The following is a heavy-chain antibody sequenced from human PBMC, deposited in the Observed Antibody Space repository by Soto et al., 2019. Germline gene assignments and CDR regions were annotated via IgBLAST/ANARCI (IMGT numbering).Heavy chain of an antibody. Sequence: PGGSLRLSCEVSGFTFSTYDMHWVRQAPGKGLEWVAMISYDGTTKYYIDSVKGRFSISRDNSKNTLYVQMNSLRVEDTAVYYCAKVGYAGCVYDYGYSYFDSLGQGSQVTVSS. CDR3: AKVGYAGCVYDYGYSYFDS. CDR2: ISYDGTTK. CDR1: GFTFSTYD. V-gene: IGHV3-30*18. J-gene: IGHJ4*02. D-gene: IGHD5-18*01.